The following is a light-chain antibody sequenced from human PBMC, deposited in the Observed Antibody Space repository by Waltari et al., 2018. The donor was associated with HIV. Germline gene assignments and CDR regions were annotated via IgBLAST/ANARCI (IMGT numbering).Light chain of an antibody. CDR3: QSYDSSLSGRYV. V-gene: IGLV1-40*01. J-gene: IGLJ1*01. CDR1: SSNIGAGYD. CDR2: GNS. Sequence: QSVLTQPPSVSGAPGQRVTISCTGSSSNIGAGYDVHWYQQLPATAPKLLIYGNSNRPSGVPDRFSGSKSGTSASLVITGLQAEDEADYYCQSYDSSLSGRYVFGTGTKVTVL.